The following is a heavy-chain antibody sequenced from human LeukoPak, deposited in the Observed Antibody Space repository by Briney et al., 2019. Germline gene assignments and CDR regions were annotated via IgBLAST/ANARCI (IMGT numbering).Heavy chain of an antibody. J-gene: IGHJ6*02. V-gene: IGHV4-34*01. D-gene: IGHD2-8*01. CDR1: GGSFSGYY. CDR3: ARGRVLYSFMDV. CDR2: INHSGST. Sequence: SETLSLTCAVYGGSFSGYYWSWIRQPPGKGLEWIGEINHSGSTNYNPSLKSRVTISVDTSKNQFSLKLSPVTAADTAVYYCARGRVLYSFMDVWGQGTTVTVSS.